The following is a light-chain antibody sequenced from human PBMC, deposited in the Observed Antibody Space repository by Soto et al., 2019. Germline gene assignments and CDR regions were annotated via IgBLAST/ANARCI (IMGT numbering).Light chain of an antibody. Sequence: EIVMTHSPATLSVSPGERATLSCRASQSVSNNLDWYQQKPGQAPRLLIYGASTRATAIPATFSASGSGTEITLTISSLQSEDFAVYVGQQYDSWPYTVGQEIKLEIK. CDR3: QQYDSWPYT. J-gene: IGKJ2*01. CDR2: GAS. CDR1: QSVSNN. V-gene: IGKV3-15*01.